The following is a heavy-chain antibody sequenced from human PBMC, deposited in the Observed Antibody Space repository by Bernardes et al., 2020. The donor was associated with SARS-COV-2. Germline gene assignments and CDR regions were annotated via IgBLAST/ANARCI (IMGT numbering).Heavy chain of an antibody. J-gene: IGHJ6*02. CDR2: IYPGDSDT. D-gene: IGHD4-17*01. CDR1: DYTFTNYW. V-gene: IGHV5-51*01. CDR3: ARRRYGDFGVDG. Sequence: GESLKISCKGSDYTFTNYWIGWVRQMPGKGLEWMGIIYPGDSDTKYSPSFQGRVTIPADKSVNTAYLQWSSLKASDTAIYYCARRRYGDFGVDGWGQGTAVTVSS.